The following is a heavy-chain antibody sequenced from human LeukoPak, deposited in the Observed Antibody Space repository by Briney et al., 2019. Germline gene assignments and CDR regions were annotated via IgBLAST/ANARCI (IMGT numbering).Heavy chain of an antibody. CDR3: AKEIYYYASGTYLRYFDY. CDR2: ISGSGGST. J-gene: IGHJ4*02. D-gene: IGHD3-10*01. CDR1: GFTFSSYA. V-gene: IGHV3-23*01. Sequence: PGGSLRLSCAASGFTFSSYAMSWVRQAPGKGLEWVSAISGSGGSTYYADSVKGRFTISRDNSKNTLYLQMNSLRAEDTAVYYCAKEIYYYASGTYLRYFDYWGQGTLVTVSS.